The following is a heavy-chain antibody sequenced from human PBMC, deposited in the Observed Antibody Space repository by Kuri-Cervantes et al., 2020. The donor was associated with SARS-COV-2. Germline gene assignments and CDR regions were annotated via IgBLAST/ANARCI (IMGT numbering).Heavy chain of an antibody. Sequence: GSLRLSCAVYGGSFSGYYWSWIRQPPGKGLEWIGEINHSGSTNYNPSLKSRVTISVDTSKNQFSLKLSSVTAADTAVYYCAREGHDYSNLRTPYYYYYYMDVWGKGTTVTVSS. CDR3: AREGHDYSNLRTPYYYYYYMDV. CDR1: GGSFSGYY. CDR2: INHSGST. V-gene: IGHV4-34*01. D-gene: IGHD4-11*01. J-gene: IGHJ6*03.